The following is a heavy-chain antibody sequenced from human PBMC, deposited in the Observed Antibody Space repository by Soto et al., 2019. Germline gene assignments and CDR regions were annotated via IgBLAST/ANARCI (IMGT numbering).Heavy chain of an antibody. J-gene: IGHJ4*02. Sequence: SETLSLTCTVSGGSIRSGGYYWSWIRQHPGKGLEWIGYIYYSGSTYYNPSLKSRVTISVDTSKNQFSLKLSSVTAADTAVYYCARTTPRYYFDYWGQGTLVTVSS. CDR1: GGSIRSGGYY. D-gene: IGHD4-17*01. V-gene: IGHV4-31*03. CDR2: IYYSGST. CDR3: ARTTPRYYFDY.